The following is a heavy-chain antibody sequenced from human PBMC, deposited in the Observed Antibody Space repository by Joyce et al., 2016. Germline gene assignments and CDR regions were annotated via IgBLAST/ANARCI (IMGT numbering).Heavy chain of an antibody. D-gene: IGHD3-16*02. CDR3: VRDDVWGSNRWDY. CDR1: GFTLRPYW. V-gene: IGHV3-74*01. J-gene: IGHJ4*02. CDR2: IKKEDSST. Sequence: EVELVESGGGLVQPGGALRLSCAASGFTLRPYWRHWVRQAPGKGLGCVSHIKKEDSSTNYADSVKGRFTVSRDNAKNTLCLQMNSLRAEDTAVYYCVRDDVWGSNRWDYWGQGTLVTVSS.